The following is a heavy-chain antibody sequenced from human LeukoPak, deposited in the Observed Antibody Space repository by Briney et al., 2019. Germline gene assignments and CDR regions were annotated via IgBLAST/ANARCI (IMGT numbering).Heavy chain of an antibody. J-gene: IGHJ4*02. CDR1: GLAFSDNY. CDR3: ARANPVYGDFDY. Sequence: GGPLRLSCTLPGLAFSDNYLTWVRQAPGKGLERVSVIFPNGNTYSADFVEGRFSISRDKSTNTLFLDMSRVGTDDTAVYFCARANPVYGDFDYWGQGTLVSVSS. D-gene: IGHD4-17*01. CDR2: IFPNGNT. V-gene: IGHV3-53*01.